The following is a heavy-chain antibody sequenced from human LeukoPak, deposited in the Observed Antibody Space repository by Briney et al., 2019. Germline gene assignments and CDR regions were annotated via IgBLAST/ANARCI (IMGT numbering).Heavy chain of an antibody. J-gene: IGHJ4*02. D-gene: IGHD3-16*01. CDR1: GFTVSSNY. V-gene: IGHV3-66*01. CDR2: VYSGGCT. CDR3: ASRIMTTTFDY. Sequence: PGGSLRLSCAASGFTVSSNYMSWVRQAPGMGLEWVSLVYSGGCTYYADSVKGRFTISRDNSKNTLYLQMNSLTAEDTAVYYCASRIMTTTFDYWGQGTLVTVSS.